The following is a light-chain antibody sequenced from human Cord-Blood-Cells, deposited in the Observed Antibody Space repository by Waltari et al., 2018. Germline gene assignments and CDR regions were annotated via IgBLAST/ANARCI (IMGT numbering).Light chain of an antibody. CDR3: CSYAGSFVV. CDR2: DVS. V-gene: IGLV2-11*01. CDR1: SSDVGGYNY. J-gene: IGLJ2*01. Sequence: QSALTQPRSVSGSPGQSVTISCTGTSSDVGGYNYVSWYQQHPGKAPKIMIYDVSKRPSGVPCRFSGSKSGNTASLTISGLQAEDEADYYCCSYAGSFVVFGGGTKLTVL.